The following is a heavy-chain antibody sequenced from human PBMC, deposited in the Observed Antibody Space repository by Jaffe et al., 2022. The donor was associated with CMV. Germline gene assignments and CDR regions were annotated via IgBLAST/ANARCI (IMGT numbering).Heavy chain of an antibody. J-gene: IGHJ4*02. V-gene: IGHV4-34*01. D-gene: IGHD2-15*01. CDR3: AGNSRSYYFDY. CDR1: GGSFSGYY. Sequence: QVQLQQWGAGLLKPSETLSLTCAVYGGSFSGYYWSWIRQPPGKGLEWIGEINHSGSTNYNPSLKSRVTISVDTSKNQFSLKLSSVTAADTAVYYCAGNSRSYYFDYWGQGTLVTVSS. CDR2: INHSGST.